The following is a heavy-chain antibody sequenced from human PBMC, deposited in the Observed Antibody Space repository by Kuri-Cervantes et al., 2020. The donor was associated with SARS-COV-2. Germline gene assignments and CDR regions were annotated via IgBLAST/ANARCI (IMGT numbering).Heavy chain of an antibody. D-gene: IGHD2-2*01. Sequence: SQTLSLTCAVYGGSFSGYYWSWIRQPPGKGLEWIGEINHSGSTNYNPSLKSRVTISVDTSKNQFSLKLSSVTAADTAVYYCARLRVGVVPAAEHYYYYMDVWGKGTTVTVSS. CDR3: ARLRVGVVPAAEHYYYYMDV. J-gene: IGHJ6*03. CDR2: INHSGST. V-gene: IGHV4-34*01. CDR1: GGSFSGYY.